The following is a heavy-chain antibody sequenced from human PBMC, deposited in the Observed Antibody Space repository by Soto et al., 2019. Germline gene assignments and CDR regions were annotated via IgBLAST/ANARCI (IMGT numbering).Heavy chain of an antibody. CDR1: GGSISSGGYA. V-gene: IGHV4-30-2*01. D-gene: IGHD2-21*02. Sequence: SETLSLTCAVSGGSISSGGYAWAWIRQPPGKGLEWVGYIYQSGSTYYNPSLKSRVTIAADRFKNQFSLNLASVTAADTAVYYCARSYSGGDAYFDYWGQGTVVTVS. CDR2: IYQSGST. J-gene: IGHJ4*02. CDR3: ARSYSGGDAYFDY.